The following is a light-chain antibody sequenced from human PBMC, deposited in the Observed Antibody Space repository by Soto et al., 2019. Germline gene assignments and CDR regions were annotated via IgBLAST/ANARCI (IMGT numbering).Light chain of an antibody. CDR2: GAS. Sequence: EIVLTQSPGTLSLSPGERATLSCRASQSVTSGYLGWYQQKPGQAPRLRIYGASSRATGISGRFSGSGSGTDFTRTISRLEPEDFAVYYCQQYATSPPMYTFGQGTKVEIK. CDR1: QSVTSGY. CDR3: QQYATSPPMYT. J-gene: IGKJ2*01. V-gene: IGKV3-20*01.